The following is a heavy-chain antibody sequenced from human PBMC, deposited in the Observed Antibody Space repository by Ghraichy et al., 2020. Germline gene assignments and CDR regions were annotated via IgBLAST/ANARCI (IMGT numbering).Heavy chain of an antibody. CDR1: GGSFSGYY. V-gene: IGHV4-34*01. CDR3: ARVGGFGELLVRPYNWFDP. CDR2: INHSGST. D-gene: IGHD3-10*01. Sequence: SETLSLTCAVYGGSFSGYYWSWIRQPPGKGLEWIGEINHSGSTNYNPSLKSRVTISVDTSKNQFSLKLSSVTAADTAVYYCARVGGFGELLVRPYNWFDPWGQGTLVTVSS. J-gene: IGHJ5*02.